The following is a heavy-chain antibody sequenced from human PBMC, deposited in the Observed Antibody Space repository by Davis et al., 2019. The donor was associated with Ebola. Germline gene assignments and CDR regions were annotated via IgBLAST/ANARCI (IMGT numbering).Heavy chain of an antibody. CDR1: GGSFSGYY. CDR2: INHSGST. D-gene: IGHD6-13*01. J-gene: IGHJ4*02. CDR3: ARDPGAAAGEGFDY. V-gene: IGHV4-34*01. Sequence: SQTLSLTCVVYGGSFSGYYWSWIRQPPGKGLEWIGEINHSGSTNYNPSLKSRVTISVDTSKNQFSLKLSSVTAADTAVYYCARDPGAAAGEGFDYWGQGTLVTVSS.